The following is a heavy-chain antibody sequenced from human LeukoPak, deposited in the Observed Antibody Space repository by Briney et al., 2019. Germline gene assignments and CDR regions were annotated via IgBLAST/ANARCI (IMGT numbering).Heavy chain of an antibody. CDR2: ISGSGGST. V-gene: IGHV3-23*01. J-gene: IGHJ3*02. D-gene: IGHD3-3*01. CDR3: AKPVYDFWSGYWEGDAFDI. CDR1: GFIFRRNG. Sequence: PGGSLRLSCAASGFIFRRNGMHWVRQVRGKGLEWVSAISGSGGSTYYADSVKGRFTISRDNSKNTLYLQMNSLRAEDTAVYYCAKPVYDFWSGYWEGDAFDIWGQGTMVTVSS.